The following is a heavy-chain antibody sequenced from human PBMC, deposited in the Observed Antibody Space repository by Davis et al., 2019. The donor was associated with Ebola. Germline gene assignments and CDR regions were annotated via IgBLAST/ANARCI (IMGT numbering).Heavy chain of an antibody. D-gene: IGHD2-2*02. CDR1: GFTFSSYA. CDR3: AKDIYAVGYCSSTSCYRIGMDV. Sequence: SLKIPCAAPGFTFSSYAMHWVRQAPGKGLEWVSGISWNSGSIGYADSVKGRFTISRDNAKNSLYLQMNSLRAEDTALYYCAKDIYAVGYCSSTSCYRIGMDVWGQGTTVTVSS. J-gene: IGHJ6*02. V-gene: IGHV3-9*01. CDR2: ISWNSGSI.